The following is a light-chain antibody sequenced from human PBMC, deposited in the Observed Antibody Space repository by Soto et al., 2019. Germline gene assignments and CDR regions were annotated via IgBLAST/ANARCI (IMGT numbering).Light chain of an antibody. Sequence: EIVLTQSPATLSLSPGERTTLSCRASQSVSSYLAWYQQKPGQAPRLLIYDASNSASGIPARFSGSGFGTDFTLTISSLEPEDFAVYYWQQRSYWLPAFGQGTKVDIK. CDR2: DAS. CDR3: QQRSYWLPA. J-gene: IGKJ1*01. CDR1: QSVSSY. V-gene: IGKV3-11*01.